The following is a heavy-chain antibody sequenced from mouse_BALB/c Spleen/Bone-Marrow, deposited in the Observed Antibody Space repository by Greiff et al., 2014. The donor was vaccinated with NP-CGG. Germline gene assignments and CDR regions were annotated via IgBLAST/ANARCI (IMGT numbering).Heavy chain of an antibody. V-gene: IGHV5-2*01. CDR2: INSDGGST. CDR1: EYEFPSHD. J-gene: IGHJ3*01. Sequence: VQLQQSGGGLVQPGESLKLSCGSNEYEFPSHDMSWVRKTPEKRLELVAAINSDGGSTYYPDTMERRFIISRDNSKKTLYLQMSSLRSEDTAFYYCARHGDYYGSSLFAYWGQGTLVTVSA. CDR3: ARHGDYYGSSLFAY. D-gene: IGHD1-1*01.